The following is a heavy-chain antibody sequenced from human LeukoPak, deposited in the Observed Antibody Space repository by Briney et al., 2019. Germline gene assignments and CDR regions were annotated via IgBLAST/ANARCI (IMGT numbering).Heavy chain of an antibody. CDR3: AKDSYGDYVKSYYFDY. J-gene: IGHJ4*02. D-gene: IGHD4-17*01. CDR2: ISGSGGST. CDR1: GFTFSSYA. Sequence: GGSLRLSCAASGFTFSSYAMSWVRQAPGQGLEWVSAISGSGGSTYYADSVKGRFTISRDNSKNTLYLQMNSLRAEDTAVYYCAKDSYGDYVKSYYFDYWGQGTLVTVSS. V-gene: IGHV3-23*01.